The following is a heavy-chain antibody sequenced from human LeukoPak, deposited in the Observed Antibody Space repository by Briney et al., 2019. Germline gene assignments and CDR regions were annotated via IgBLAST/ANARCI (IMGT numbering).Heavy chain of an antibody. CDR1: GFTFSSYS. Sequence: GGSLRLSCAASGFTFSSYSMNWVRQAPGKGLEWVSYISSSSSTIYYADSVKGRFTISRDNAKNSLYLQMNSLRAEDTAVYYCARSYDFWSGCPDYWGQGTLVTVSP. CDR3: ARSYDFWSGCPDY. CDR2: ISSSSSTI. V-gene: IGHV3-48*01. D-gene: IGHD3-3*01. J-gene: IGHJ4*02.